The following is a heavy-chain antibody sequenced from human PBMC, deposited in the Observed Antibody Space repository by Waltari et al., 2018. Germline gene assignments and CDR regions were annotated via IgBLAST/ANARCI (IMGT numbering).Heavy chain of an antibody. CDR2: INPFSGDT. D-gene: IGHD3-10*01. Sequence: QVQLVQSGAEVRKPGASMKVACEASGYNFSGHFMHWVRQAPGQGLEWMGPINPFSGDTEFAPNFEGRLTLTTDTSINTAFMELSRLTSDDTAVYYCARDRDQINVHQGVYNWFAPWGQGTLVTVSS. CDR3: ARDRDQINVHQGVYNWFAP. J-gene: IGHJ5*02. CDR1: GYNFSGHF. V-gene: IGHV1-2*06.